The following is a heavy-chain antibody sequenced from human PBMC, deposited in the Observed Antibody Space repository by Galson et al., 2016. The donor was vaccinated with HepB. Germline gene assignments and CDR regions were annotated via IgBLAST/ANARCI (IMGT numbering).Heavy chain of an antibody. V-gene: IGHV3-9*01. J-gene: IGHJ4*02. D-gene: IGHD5-12*01. CDR3: AKDVGYRGYDAIDF. CDR1: GFTLDDYA. Sequence: SLRLSCAASGFTLDDYAMHWVRQVPGKGLEWVSVISWDSGSIGYADSVKGRFTISKENAKNFLYLQMNSLRSDDTAFYYCAKDVGYRGYDAIDFWGQGILVTVSA. CDR2: ISWDSGSI.